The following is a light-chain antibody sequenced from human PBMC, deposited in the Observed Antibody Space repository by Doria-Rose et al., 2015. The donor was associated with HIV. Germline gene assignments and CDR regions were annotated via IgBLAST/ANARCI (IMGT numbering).Light chain of an antibody. V-gene: IGKV1-39*01. CDR2: AAS. J-gene: IGKJ1*01. CDR3: QQTYSSPPWT. Sequence: DIRVTQSPSSLSASIGDRVTITCRASQTVSTYLNWFQQEPGKAPKLLIYAASRLQSGVPPRFSGSGSGTDFTLTISGLQPGDFATYYCQQTYSSPPWTFGQGTKVEMK. CDR1: QTVSTY.